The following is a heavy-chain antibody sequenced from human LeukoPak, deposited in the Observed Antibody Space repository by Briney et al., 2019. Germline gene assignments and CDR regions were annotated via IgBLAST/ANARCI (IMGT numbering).Heavy chain of an antibody. V-gene: IGHV3-30*18. J-gene: IGHJ4*02. CDR1: GFTFSSYG. CDR3: AKVQLERRELLPNFDS. Sequence: SGRSLRLSCAASGFTFSSYGMHWVRQAPGKGLEWVAVMSYNGQITYYADSVKGRFTISRDNSQNMLYLQMNSLRVDDTSVYYCAKVQLERRELLPNFDSWGQGTLVTVSS. CDR2: MSYNGQIT. D-gene: IGHD1-1*01.